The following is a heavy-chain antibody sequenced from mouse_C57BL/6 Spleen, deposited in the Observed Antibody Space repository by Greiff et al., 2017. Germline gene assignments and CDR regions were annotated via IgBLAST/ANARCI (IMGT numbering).Heavy chain of an antibody. CDR3: ARRSGYYPLDY. CDR2: IYPGDGDT. V-gene: IGHV1-80*01. CDR1: GYAFSSYW. D-gene: IGHD2-3*01. J-gene: IGHJ2*01. Sequence: QVHVKQSGAELVKPGASVKISCKASGYAFSSYWMNWVKQRPGKGLEWIGQIYPGDGDTNYNGKFKGKATLTADKSSSTAYMQLSSLTSEDSAVYFCARRSGYYPLDYWGQGTTLTVSS.